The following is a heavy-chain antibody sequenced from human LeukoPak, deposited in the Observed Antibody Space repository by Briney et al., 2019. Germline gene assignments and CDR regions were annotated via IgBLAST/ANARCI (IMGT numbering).Heavy chain of an antibody. CDR3: ARDYDVLTAYPPTQLFDP. CDR1: GFRFNTFW. Sequence: GGSLRLSCAASGFRFNTFWMSWVRQAPGTGLEWVSVIYSGGSTSYADSVRGRFTISRDNSKNTLYLQMNSLRVEDTAVYYCARDYDVLTAYPPTQLFDPWGQGTLVTVSS. J-gene: IGHJ5*02. CDR2: IYSGGST. V-gene: IGHV3-66*01. D-gene: IGHD3-9*01.